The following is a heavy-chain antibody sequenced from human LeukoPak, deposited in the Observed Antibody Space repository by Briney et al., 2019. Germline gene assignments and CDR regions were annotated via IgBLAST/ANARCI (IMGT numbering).Heavy chain of an antibody. J-gene: IGHJ4*02. CDR2: ISGDNDNT. CDR3: AREGLGELTLDY. Sequence: ASVKVSCKASGGTFSSYAISWVRQAPGQGLEWMGWISGDNDNTHYAQRFQGRVTMTADTSTSTAYLEVMSLKSDDTAVYYCAREGLGELTLDYWGQGTLVTVSS. D-gene: IGHD3-16*01. V-gene: IGHV1-18*01. CDR1: GGTFSSYA.